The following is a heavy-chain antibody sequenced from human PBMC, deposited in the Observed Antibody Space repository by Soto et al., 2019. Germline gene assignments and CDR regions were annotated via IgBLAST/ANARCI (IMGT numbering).Heavy chain of an antibody. V-gene: IGHV5-10-1*01. Sequence: LKISCKGSGYSFTSYWISWVRQMPGKGLEWMGRIDPSDSYTNYSPSFQGHVTISADKSISTAYLQWSSLKASDTAMYYCARHRYYHWNDPPFDYWGQGTRVTVSS. J-gene: IGHJ4*02. D-gene: IGHD1-20*01. CDR1: GYSFTSYW. CDR2: IDPSDSYT. CDR3: ARHRYYHWNDPPFDY.